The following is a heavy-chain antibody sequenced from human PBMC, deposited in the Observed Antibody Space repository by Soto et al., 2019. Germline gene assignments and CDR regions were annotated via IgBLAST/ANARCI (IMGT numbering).Heavy chain of an antibody. CDR1: GGTFSSYA. CDR2: IIPIFGTA. CDR3: ARNSNDYYDSSGLDY. J-gene: IGHJ4*02. V-gene: IGHV1-69*01. D-gene: IGHD3-22*01. Sequence: QVQLVQSGAEVKKPGSSVKVSCKASGGTFSSYAISWVRQAPGQGLEWMGGIIPIFGTANYAQTFQGRVTITADEYTSTAYMELSSLRSEDTAVYYCARNSNDYYDSSGLDYWGQGTLVTVSS.